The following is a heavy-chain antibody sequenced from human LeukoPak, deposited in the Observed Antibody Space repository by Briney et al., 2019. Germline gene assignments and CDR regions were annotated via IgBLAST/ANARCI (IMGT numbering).Heavy chain of an antibody. CDR1: GFTFXSYS. CDR3: XXXTXXXXLGY. Sequence: ASGFTFXSYSMNWVRQAPGKGLEWVSSISSSSSYIYYADSVKGRFTISRDNAKNSLYLQMNSLRAEDTAVYYCXXXTXXXXLGYWGXGXLVTVSS. V-gene: IGHV3-21*01. D-gene: IGHD7-27*01. CDR2: ISSSSSYI. J-gene: IGHJ4*02.